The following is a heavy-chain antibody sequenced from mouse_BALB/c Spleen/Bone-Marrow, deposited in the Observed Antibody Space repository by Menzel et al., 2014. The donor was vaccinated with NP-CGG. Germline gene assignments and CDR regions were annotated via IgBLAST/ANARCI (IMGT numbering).Heavy chain of an antibody. V-gene: IGHV1-87*01. Sequence: QVQLKQSGAELARPGASVKLSCKASGYTFXNYWMQWVKQSPGQGLEWIGAIYPGDGDTRYTQRFKDKATLTADNSSTTAYMQLSNLASDDSAVYYCARGTNYWGQGTTLTVSS. CDR1: GYTFXNYW. D-gene: IGHD3-3*01. CDR3: ARGTNY. CDR2: IYPGDGDT. J-gene: IGHJ2*01.